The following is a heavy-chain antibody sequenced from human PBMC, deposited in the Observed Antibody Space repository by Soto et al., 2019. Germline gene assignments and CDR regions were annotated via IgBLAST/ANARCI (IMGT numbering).Heavy chain of an antibody. CDR1: GGSISSGRYS. CDR3: AGGSGSYYY. D-gene: IGHD3-10*01. V-gene: IGHV4-30-2*01. J-gene: IGHJ4*02. Sequence: QLQLQESVSGLVKPSQTLSLTCAVSGGSISSGRYSWSWIRQPPGKGLEWIGYIYHSGSTYYNPSLKSRVTISVDRSKNQFSLKLSSVTAADTAVYYCAGGSGSYYYWGQGTLVTVSS. CDR2: IYHSGST.